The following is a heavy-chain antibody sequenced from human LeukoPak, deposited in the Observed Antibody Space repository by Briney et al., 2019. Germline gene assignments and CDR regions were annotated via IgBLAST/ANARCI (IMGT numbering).Heavy chain of an antibody. V-gene: IGHV3-21*01. J-gene: IGHJ4*02. CDR2: ISSSSSYM. CDR3: ARGLCSSTSCYQAFDY. Sequence: GGSLRLSCAASGFTFSIYSMNWVRQAPGKGLEWVSSISSSSSYMYYAESLKGRFTISRDNAKNSLYLQMNSLRAEDTAVYYCARGLCSSTSCYQAFDYWGQGTLVTVSS. CDR1: GFTFSIYS. D-gene: IGHD2-2*01.